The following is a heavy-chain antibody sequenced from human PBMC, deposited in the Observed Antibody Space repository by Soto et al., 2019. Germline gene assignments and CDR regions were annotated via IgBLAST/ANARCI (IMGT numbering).Heavy chain of an antibody. D-gene: IGHD3-10*01. V-gene: IGHV3-30*18. CDR2: ISYDGSNK. CDR1: GFTFSSYG. CDR3: AKSMVRGVMMPNYYYYYGMDV. J-gene: IGHJ6*02. Sequence: QVQLVESGGGVVQPGRSLRLSCAASGFTFSSYGMHWVRQAPGKGLEWVAVISYDGSNKYYADSVKGRFTISRDNSKNTLYLQMNSLRAEDTAVYYCAKSMVRGVMMPNYYYYYGMDVWGQGTTVTVSS.